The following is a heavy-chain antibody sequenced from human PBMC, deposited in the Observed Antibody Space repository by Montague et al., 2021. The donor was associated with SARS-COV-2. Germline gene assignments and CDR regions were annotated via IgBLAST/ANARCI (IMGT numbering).Heavy chain of an antibody. Sequence: CAISGDSVAGNRGGWDWNRQAPPRGLEWLGRTYYGTKRYYDYAVSVKSGMTISPDTSKNQFSLQLSSVTPEDRAVYYCARDPRYSLSWSFDYWGQGTLVTVSS. CDR1: GDSVAGNRGG. J-gene: IGHJ4*02. V-gene: IGHV6-1*01. D-gene: IGHD6-13*01. CDR2: TYYGTKRYY. CDR3: ARDPRYSLSWSFDY.